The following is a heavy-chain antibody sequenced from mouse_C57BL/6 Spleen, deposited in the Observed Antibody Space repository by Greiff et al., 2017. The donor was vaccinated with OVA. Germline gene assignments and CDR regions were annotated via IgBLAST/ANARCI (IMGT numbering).Heavy chain of an antibody. CDR3: ARSPYYYGSYAMDY. CDR2: INPNNGGT. V-gene: IGHV1-26*01. CDR1: GYTFTDYY. Sequence: EVQLQQSGPELVKPGASVKISCKASGYTFTDYYMNWVKQSHGKSLEWIGDINPNNGGTSYNQKFKGKATLTVDKSSSTAYMELRSLTSEDSAVYYCARSPYYYGSYAMDYWGQGTSVTVSS. J-gene: IGHJ4*01. D-gene: IGHD1-1*01.